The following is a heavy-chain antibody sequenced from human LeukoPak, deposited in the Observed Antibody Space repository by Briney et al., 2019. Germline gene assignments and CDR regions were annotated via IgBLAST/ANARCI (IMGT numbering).Heavy chain of an antibody. V-gene: IGHV3-21*01. CDR3: AREGGSGSYYNSYYFDY. Sequence: GGSLRLSCAASGFTFSSYSTNWVRQAPGKGLEWVSSISSSSSYIYYADSVKGRFTISRDNAKNSLYLQMNSLRAEDTAVYYCAREGGSGSYYNSYYFDYWGQGTLVTVSS. J-gene: IGHJ4*02. D-gene: IGHD3-10*01. CDR2: ISSSSSYI. CDR1: GFTFSSYS.